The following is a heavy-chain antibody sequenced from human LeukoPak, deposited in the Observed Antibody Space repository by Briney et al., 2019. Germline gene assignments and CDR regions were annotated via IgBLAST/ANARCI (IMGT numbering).Heavy chain of an antibody. Sequence: GGSLRLSCAASGFTFSSYSMIWVRQAPGRGLEGVAHISSRSTTIYYADSVKGRFTISRDNAKDSLSLQMTSLRDVDTAVYYCARADGSGIYPDYWGQGTLVTVSS. CDR2: ISSRSTTI. CDR3: ARADGSGIYPDY. V-gene: IGHV3-48*02. J-gene: IGHJ4*02. CDR1: GFTFSSYS. D-gene: IGHD3-10*01.